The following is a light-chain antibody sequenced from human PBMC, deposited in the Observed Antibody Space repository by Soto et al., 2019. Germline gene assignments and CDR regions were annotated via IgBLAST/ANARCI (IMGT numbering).Light chain of an antibody. V-gene: IGLV2-14*03. CDR1: SSDVGAYDF. J-gene: IGLJ1*01. Sequence: QSALTQPASVSGSPGQSIAISCTGTSSDVGAYDFVSWYQQHPDKAPKLMIYEVSNRPSGVSDRFSGSKSVNTATLTISWLQAEDEADYYCSSYTTSSTRVFGTGTKLTVL. CDR3: SSYTTSSTRV. CDR2: EVS.